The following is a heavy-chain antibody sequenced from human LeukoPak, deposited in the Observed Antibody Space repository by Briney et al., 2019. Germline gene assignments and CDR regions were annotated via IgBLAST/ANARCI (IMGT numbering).Heavy chain of an antibody. J-gene: IGHJ2*01. V-gene: IGHV4-59*01. D-gene: IGHD3-3*02. Sequence: PSETLSLTCAVYGGSFSGYYWSWIRQPPGKGLEWIGYIYYSGSTNYNPSLKSRVTISVDTSKNQFSLKLSSVTAADTAVYYCARSSNWYFDLWGRGTLVTVSS. CDR1: GGSFSGYY. CDR2: IYYSGST. CDR3: ARSSNWYFDL.